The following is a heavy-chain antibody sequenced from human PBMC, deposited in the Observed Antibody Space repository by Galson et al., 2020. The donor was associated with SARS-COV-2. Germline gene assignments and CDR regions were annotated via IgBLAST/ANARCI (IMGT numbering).Heavy chain of an antibody. CDR2: ISHSGGT. V-gene: IGHV4-30-2*01. CDR1: GTSISSGSYS. D-gene: IGHD4-17*01. Sequence: SETLSLTCAVSGTSISSGSYSWNWIRQPPGKGLEWIGYISHSGGTYYNPSLKSRVTISGDRSKNQFSLRLSSVTAADTAVYYCARLHYGEYAPEALDIWCPGTRGTVAS. CDR3: ARLHYGEYAPEALDI. J-gene: IGHJ3*02.